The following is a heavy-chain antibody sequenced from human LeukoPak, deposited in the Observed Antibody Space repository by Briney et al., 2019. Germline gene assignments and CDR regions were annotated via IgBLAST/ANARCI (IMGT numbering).Heavy chain of an antibody. D-gene: IGHD1-1*01. CDR1: GYTFTGYY. J-gene: IGHJ4*02. Sequence: GASVKVSCKASGYTFTGYYMHWVRQAPGQGVKWMGWINPDSGGTKYAQKFQDRGTMTRDTAKSTVYLDLNRLTSDDTAVYYCARAGTTGKFDYWGQGTLVTVSS. CDR3: ARAGTTGKFDY. CDR2: INPDSGGT. V-gene: IGHV1-2*02.